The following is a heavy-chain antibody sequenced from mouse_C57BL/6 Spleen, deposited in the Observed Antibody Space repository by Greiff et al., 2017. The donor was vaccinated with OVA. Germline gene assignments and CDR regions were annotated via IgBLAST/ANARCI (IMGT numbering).Heavy chain of an antibody. J-gene: IGHJ3*01. Sequence: EVQLQQSGPELVKPGASVTIPCKASGYTFTDYNMDWVKQSHGKSLEWIGDIIPNNGGTNYNQKFKGQATLTVDKSSSTAYMELRSLTAEDTAVYYCARAGSLTAWFAYWGQGTLVTVSA. CDR3: ARAGSLTAWFAY. V-gene: IGHV1-18*01. D-gene: IGHD6-2*01. CDR2: IIPNNGGT. CDR1: GYTFTDYN.